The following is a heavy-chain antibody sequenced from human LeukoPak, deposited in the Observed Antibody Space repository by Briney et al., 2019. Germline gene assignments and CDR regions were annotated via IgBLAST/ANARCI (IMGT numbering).Heavy chain of an antibody. CDR2: ISAYNGNT. CDR3: ARVHSSSWYGDAFDI. CDR1: GGTFSSYA. Sequence: ASVKVSCKASGGTFSSYAISWVRQAPGQGFEWMGWISAYNGNTNYAQKLQGRVTMTTDTSTSTAYMELRSLRSDDTAVYYCARVHSSSWYGDAFDIWGQGTMVTVSS. D-gene: IGHD6-13*01. V-gene: IGHV1-18*01. J-gene: IGHJ3*02.